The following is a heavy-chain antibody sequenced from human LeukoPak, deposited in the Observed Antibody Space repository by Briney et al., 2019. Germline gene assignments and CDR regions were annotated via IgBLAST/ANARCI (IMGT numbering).Heavy chain of an antibody. D-gene: IGHD2-2*01. J-gene: IGHJ1*01. CDR1: GFTFSNYW. CDR2: IQQHGSET. V-gene: IGHV3-7*01. CDR3: ATYSSSNGREFQY. Sequence: GGSLRLSCEGSGFTFSNYWLSWVRQAPGKGLEWVANIQQHGSETYYGDSVKGRFTISRDNAKNSLYLQMNSLRAEDTAVYYCATYSSSNGREFQYWGQGTLLTVSS.